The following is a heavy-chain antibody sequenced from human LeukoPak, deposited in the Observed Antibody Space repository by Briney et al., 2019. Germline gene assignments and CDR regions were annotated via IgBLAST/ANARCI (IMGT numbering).Heavy chain of an antibody. Sequence: TGGSLRLSCAASGYIFSDWYIDWVRQVPGKGLEWVGRVRNKANGQTTEYAASVKGRFTISRDDSKNSAHLQMNSLKTEDTAVYYCARSNSNGNQVFDYWGQGTTATVSS. CDR2: VRNKANGQTT. CDR1: GYIFSDWY. CDR3: ARSNSNGNQVFDY. V-gene: IGHV3-72*01. D-gene: IGHD4-11*01. J-gene: IGHJ4*02.